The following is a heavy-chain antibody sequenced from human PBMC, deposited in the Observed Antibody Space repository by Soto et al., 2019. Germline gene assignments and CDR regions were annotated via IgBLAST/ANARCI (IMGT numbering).Heavy chain of an antibody. CDR3: AKDCGGGWSAILDY. Sequence: PGGSLRLSCAASGFTFSSYGMHWVRQAPGKGLEWVAVISYDGSNKYYADSVKGRFTISRDNSKDTLYLQMNSLRADDTAVYYCAKDCGGGWSAILDYWGQGTLVTVSS. CDR2: ISYDGSNK. J-gene: IGHJ4*02. V-gene: IGHV3-30*18. D-gene: IGHD2-21*02. CDR1: GFTFSSYG.